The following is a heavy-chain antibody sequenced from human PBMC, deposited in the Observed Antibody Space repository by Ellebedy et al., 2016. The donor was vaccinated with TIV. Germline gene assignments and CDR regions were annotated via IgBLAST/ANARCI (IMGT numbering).Heavy chain of an antibody. Sequence: AASVKVSCKASGYTFTSYAMHWVRQAPGQRLEWMGWINAGNGNTKYSQKFQGRVTITRDTSASTAYMELSSLRSEDTAVYYCAREWWELPAFQGYYFDYWGQGTLVTVSS. J-gene: IGHJ4*02. CDR2: INAGNGNT. CDR1: GYTFTSYA. CDR3: AREWWELPAFQGYYFDY. V-gene: IGHV1-3*01. D-gene: IGHD1-26*01.